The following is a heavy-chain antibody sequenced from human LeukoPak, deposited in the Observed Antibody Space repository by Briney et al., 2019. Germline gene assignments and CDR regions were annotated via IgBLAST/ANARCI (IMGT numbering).Heavy chain of an antibody. CDR2: ISSGSINI. J-gene: IGHJ6*03. CDR3: AKVGGYHDFWSGPTGEYYMDV. V-gene: IGHV3-48*04. CDR1: GFTFSSSA. D-gene: IGHD3-3*01. Sequence: GGSLRLSCAASGFTFSSSAMNWVRQAPGKGLEWVSSISSGSINIYYADSVKGRFTISRDNAKNSLYLQMKSLGAEDTAVYYCAKVGGYHDFWSGPTGEYYMDVWGKGTTVTVSS.